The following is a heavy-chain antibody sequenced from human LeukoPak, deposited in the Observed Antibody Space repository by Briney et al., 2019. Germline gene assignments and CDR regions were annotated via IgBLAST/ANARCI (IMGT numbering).Heavy chain of an antibody. J-gene: IGHJ4*02. D-gene: IGHD2-15*01. CDR2: INPNSGGT. CDR3: ARDRCSGGSCYSVRY. Sequence: ASVKVSCKAPGYTFTGYYMHWVRQAPGQGLEWMGWINPNSGGTNYAQKFQGRVTMTRDTSISTAYMELSRLRSDDTAVYYCARDRCSGGSCYSVRYWGQGTLVTVSS. V-gene: IGHV1-2*02. CDR1: GYTFTGYY.